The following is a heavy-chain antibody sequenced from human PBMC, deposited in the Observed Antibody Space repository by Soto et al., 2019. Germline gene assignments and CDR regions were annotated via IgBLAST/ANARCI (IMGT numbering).Heavy chain of an antibody. V-gene: IGHV4-4*02. CDR1: GGSYTSNNW. D-gene: IGHD1-7*01. Sequence: ASETLSLTCAVSGGSYTSNNWWTWVRQPPGQGLEWIGEIYRTGSTNYNPSLKSRVTISLDKSENQFSLKVTSLTAADTAVYYCASRDPGTSVDYWGQGTLVTVSS. CDR3: ASRDPGTSVDY. J-gene: IGHJ4*02. CDR2: IYRTGST.